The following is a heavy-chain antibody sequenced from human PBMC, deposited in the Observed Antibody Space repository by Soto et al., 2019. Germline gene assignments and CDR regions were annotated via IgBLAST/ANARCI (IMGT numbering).Heavy chain of an antibody. D-gene: IGHD3-16*01. Sequence: QVQLVQSGAEVKKPGSSVKVSCEASGGTFSSYPINWVRQAPGQGLEWIGGIIPFFGTSNYAQKFQGRVTITADDSTRTDYMDLRRVRSEDTAAHYCGRGGHITNYGMAVWGQGATVNVAS. CDR2: IIPFFGTS. V-gene: IGHV1-69*01. J-gene: IGHJ6*02. CDR3: GRGGHITNYGMAV. CDR1: GGTFSSYP.